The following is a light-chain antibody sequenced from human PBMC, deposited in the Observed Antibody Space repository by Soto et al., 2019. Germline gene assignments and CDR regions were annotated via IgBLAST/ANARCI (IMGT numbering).Light chain of an antibody. J-gene: IGKJ4*01. Sequence: AIQMTQSPSSLSASVGDRVTITCRASQGIRHYLGWYQQKPGKAPKLLIYAASGLQSGVPSRFSGSGSGTDFTLTISSLQPEDFATYYCLQDYNYPLTFGGGTKVEIK. V-gene: IGKV1-6*01. CDR2: AAS. CDR1: QGIRHY. CDR3: LQDYNYPLT.